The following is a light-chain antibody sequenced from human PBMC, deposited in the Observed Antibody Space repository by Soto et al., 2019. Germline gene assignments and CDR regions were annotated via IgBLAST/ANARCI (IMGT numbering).Light chain of an antibody. CDR2: GNT. Sequence: QSVLTQPPSVTGAPGQRVGISCTGTSSNIGAGFDVHWYQQIPGTAPKLLIFGNTNRPSGVPERFSGARSGASASLAISGLQSEEEADYYCVDWDVSLNVYVLRPGNKVTXL. CDR1: SSNIGAGFD. V-gene: IGLV1-40*01. CDR3: VDWDVSLNVYV. J-gene: IGLJ1*01.